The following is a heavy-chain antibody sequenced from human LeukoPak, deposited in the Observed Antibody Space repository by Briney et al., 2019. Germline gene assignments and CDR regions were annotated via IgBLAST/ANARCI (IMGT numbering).Heavy chain of an antibody. CDR3: ASALEVGALDY. CDR2: ISWNSGTI. CDR1: GFTFNDYV. D-gene: IGHD1-26*01. V-gene: IGHV3-9*01. J-gene: IGHJ4*02. Sequence: GGSLRLSCAAPGFTSGFTFNDYVMHWVRQAPGKGLEWVAGISWNSGTIEYADSVKGRFTISRDNAKSFLYLQMNSLRAEDTALYYCASALEVGALDYWGQGTLVTVSS.